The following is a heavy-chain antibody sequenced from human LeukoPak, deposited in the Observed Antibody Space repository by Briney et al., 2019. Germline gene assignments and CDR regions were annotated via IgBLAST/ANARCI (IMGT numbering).Heavy chain of an antibody. D-gene: IGHD3-22*01. CDR3: ARGVVAVLYY. V-gene: IGHV3-48*03. CDR2: ISSSGSTI. CDR1: GFTISSYE. J-gene: IGHJ4*02. Sequence: PGGSLRLSCAASGFTISSYEMNWVRQAPGKGLEWVSYISSSGSTIYYADSVKGRFTISRDNAKNSLYLQMNSLRAEDTAVYYCARGVVAVLYYWGQGTPVTVSS.